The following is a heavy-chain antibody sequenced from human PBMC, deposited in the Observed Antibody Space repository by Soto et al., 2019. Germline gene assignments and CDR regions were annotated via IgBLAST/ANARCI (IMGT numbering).Heavy chain of an antibody. D-gene: IGHD3-9*01. Sequence: QVQLVQSEAEVKKPGSSVKVSCKASGGTFSSYAISWVRQAPGQGLEWMGGIIPIFGAADYAQKFKGRVTITAVESTSTAYMDLSSLRSEDTAVYYCARDLTLRVLPPAYYYGMDVWGQGTTVTVSS. CDR3: ARDLTLRVLPPAYYYGMDV. CDR2: IIPIFGAA. J-gene: IGHJ6*02. V-gene: IGHV1-69*01. CDR1: GGTFSSYA.